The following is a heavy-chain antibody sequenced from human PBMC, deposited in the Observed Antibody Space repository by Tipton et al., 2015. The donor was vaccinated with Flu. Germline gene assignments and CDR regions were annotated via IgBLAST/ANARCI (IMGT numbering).Heavy chain of an antibody. CDR2: VYHNGNT. CDR1: GYSISSGYY. D-gene: IGHD6-13*01. Sequence: TLSLTCAVSGYSISSGYYWGWIRQPPGKGLEWIGSVYHNGNTYYNPSLKSRVTISVDTSTNEFSLKLSYVTAADTAVYYCARVSGNSWYVFDYWGQGTLVTVSS. V-gene: IGHV4-38-2*01. CDR3: ARVSGNSWYVFDY. J-gene: IGHJ4*02.